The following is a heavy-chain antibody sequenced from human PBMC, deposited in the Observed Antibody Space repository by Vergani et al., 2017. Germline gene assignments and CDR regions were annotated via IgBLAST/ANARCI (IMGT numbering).Heavy chain of an antibody. CDR2: ISAYNGNT. CDR1: GYTFTSYG. CDR3: ARGIRRREWFGEFLFDY. V-gene: IGHV1-18*01. D-gene: IGHD3-10*01. J-gene: IGHJ4*02. Sequence: QVQLVQSGAEVKKPGASVKVSCKASGYTFTSYGISWVRQAPGQGLEWMEWISAYNGNTNYAQKLQGRVTMTTYTSTSTAYMELRSLRSDDTAVYYCARGIRRREWFGEFLFDYWGQGTLVTVSS.